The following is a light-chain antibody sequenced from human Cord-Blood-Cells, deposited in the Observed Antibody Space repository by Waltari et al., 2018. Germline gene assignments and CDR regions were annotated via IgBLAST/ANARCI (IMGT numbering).Light chain of an antibody. CDR2: KDR. V-gene: IGLV3-16*01. CDR1: ALPKKKY. CDR3: LSADSSGTYYV. J-gene: IGLJ1*01. Sequence: SYELTQPPSVSVSLGQMARITCSGEALPKKKYAYWYQQKPGQFPVLVIYKDRERPSGIPERFSGSSSGTIVTLTISGVQAEDEADYYCLSADSSGTYYVFGTGTKVTVL.